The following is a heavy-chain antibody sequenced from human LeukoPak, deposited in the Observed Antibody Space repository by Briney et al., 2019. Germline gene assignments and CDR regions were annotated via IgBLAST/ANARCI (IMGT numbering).Heavy chain of an antibody. CDR2: ISGSGGST. V-gene: IGHV3-23*01. J-gene: IGHJ3*02. Sequence: PGGSLRLSCAASGFTFSSYAMSWVRQAPGKGLEWVSAISGSGGSTYYADSVKGRFTISRDNSKNTLYLQLNSLRAEDTAVYYCARGYFAVGAFDIWGQGTMVTVSS. CDR3: ARGYFAVGAFDI. CDR1: GFTFSSYA. D-gene: IGHD3-3*01.